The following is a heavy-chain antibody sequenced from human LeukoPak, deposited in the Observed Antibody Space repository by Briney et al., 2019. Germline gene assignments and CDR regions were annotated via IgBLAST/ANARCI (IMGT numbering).Heavy chain of an antibody. Sequence: SGTLSLICAVSGGSISSSNWWSWVRQPPGKGLEWIGEIYHSGSTNYNPSLKSRVTISVDKSKNQFSLKLSSVTAADTAVYYCARGIAVAATLWFDPWGQGTLVTVSS. CDR3: ARGIAVAATLWFDP. D-gene: IGHD6-19*01. CDR1: GGSISSSNW. V-gene: IGHV4-4*02. J-gene: IGHJ5*02. CDR2: IYHSGST.